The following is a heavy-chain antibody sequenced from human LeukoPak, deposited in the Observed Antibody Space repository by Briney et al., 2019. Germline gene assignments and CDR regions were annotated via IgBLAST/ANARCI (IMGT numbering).Heavy chain of an antibody. CDR1: GFTFSRNV. Sequence: GGSLRLSCAASGFTFSRNVMHWVRQAPGKGLEWVALISYDGNNKSYADSVKGRFTISRDNSRNTLYLQMNSLSGEDAAVYSCARGGIPTGPYYYFYYIDLWGKGTAVTVSS. CDR3: ARGGIPTGPYYYFYYIDL. CDR2: ISYDGNNK. D-gene: IGHD3-10*01. V-gene: IGHV3-30*01. J-gene: IGHJ6*03.